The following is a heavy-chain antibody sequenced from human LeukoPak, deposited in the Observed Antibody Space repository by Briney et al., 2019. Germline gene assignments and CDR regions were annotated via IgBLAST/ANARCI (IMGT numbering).Heavy chain of an antibody. D-gene: IGHD4-17*01. CDR3: ARNTVTTSGYYYYGMDV. J-gene: IGHJ6*02. CDR1: GFTFSSSA. Sequence: GGSLRLSCAASGFTFSSSAMSWVRQVPGKGLEWVSGISASGGSTSYADSVRGRFTISRDNSKNTLYVQMNSLRDEDTAVYYCARNTVTTSGYYYYGMDVWGQGTTVTVSS. V-gene: IGHV3-23*01. CDR2: ISASGGST.